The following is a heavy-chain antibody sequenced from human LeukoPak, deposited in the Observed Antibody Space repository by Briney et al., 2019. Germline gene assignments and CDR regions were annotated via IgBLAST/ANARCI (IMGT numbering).Heavy chain of an antibody. Sequence: GGSLRLPCAASGFTFSSYSMNWVRQAPGKGLEWVSSISSSSSYIYYADSVKGRFTISRDNAKNSLYLQMNSLRAEDTAVYYCARARIGYCSGGSCYEYYFDYWGQGTLVTVSS. CDR2: ISSSSSYI. V-gene: IGHV3-21*01. CDR1: GFTFSSYS. D-gene: IGHD2-15*01. J-gene: IGHJ4*02. CDR3: ARARIGYCSGGSCYEYYFDY.